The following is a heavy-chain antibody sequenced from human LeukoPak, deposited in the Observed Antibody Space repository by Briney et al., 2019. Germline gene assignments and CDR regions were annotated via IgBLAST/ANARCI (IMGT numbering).Heavy chain of an antibody. J-gene: IGHJ4*02. CDR2: IKEDGTET. CDR1: GSMFSSNW. V-gene: IGHV3-7*03. CDR3: AKEGRSLQTY. D-gene: IGHD5-24*01. Sequence: GGSLRLSCAASGSMFSSNWMSWVRLAPGKGLEWVANIKEDGTETYYVDSVKGRFTISRDNAKNSLYLQMNSLRVEDTAVYYCAKEGRSLQTYWGQGTLVTVSS.